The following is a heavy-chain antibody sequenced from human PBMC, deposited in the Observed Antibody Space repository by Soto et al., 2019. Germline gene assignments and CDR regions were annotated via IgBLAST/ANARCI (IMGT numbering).Heavy chain of an antibody. CDR2: IYYSGST. CDR3: ARHDSSSWSNWFDP. D-gene: IGHD6-13*01. J-gene: IGHJ5*02. Sequence: SETLSLTCTVSGGSISTHYWRWIRQPPGKGLEWIGYIYYSGSTNYNPSLKSRVTISVDTSKNQFSLKLNSVTAADTAVYYCARHDSSSWSNWFDPWGQGTLVTVSS. CDR1: GGSISTHY. V-gene: IGHV4-59*08.